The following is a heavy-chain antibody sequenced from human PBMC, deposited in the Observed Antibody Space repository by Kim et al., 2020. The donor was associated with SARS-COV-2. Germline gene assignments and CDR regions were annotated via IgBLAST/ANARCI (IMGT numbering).Heavy chain of an antibody. CDR1: GFTFSNYG. V-gene: IGHV3-30*18. CDR2: ISYDGSNK. Sequence: GGSLRLSCAASGFTFSNYGMHWVRQAPGKGLEWESVISYDGSNKYCADAVKGRFTISRDNSKNTLYLQMNSLRTEDTAVYYCAKAVRATQRGYFDNWGQGNVLTVSS. CDR3: AKAVRATQRGYFDN. D-gene: IGHD1-26*01. J-gene: IGHJ4*02.